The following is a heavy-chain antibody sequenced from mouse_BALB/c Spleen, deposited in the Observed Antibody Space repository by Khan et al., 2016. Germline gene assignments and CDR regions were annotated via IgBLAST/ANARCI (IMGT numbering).Heavy chain of an antibody. D-gene: IGHD2-1*01. Sequence: QVQLQQSGAELARPGASVRMSCKASGYTFTSYTIHWVKQRPGQGLEWIGYINPTSGYTNYNQKFKDKATLTAAKSSSTAYMQLSSLTSEDSAVYCCVRSRRMGGNYLFDYWGQGTTLTVSS. CDR1: GYTFTSYT. CDR2: INPTSGYT. J-gene: IGHJ2*01. CDR3: VRSRRMGGNYLFDY. V-gene: IGHV1-4*01.